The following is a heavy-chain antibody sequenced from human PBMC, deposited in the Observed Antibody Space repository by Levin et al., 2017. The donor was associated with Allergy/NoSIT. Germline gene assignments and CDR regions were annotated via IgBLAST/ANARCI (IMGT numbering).Heavy chain of an antibody. CDR2: IYYSGST. CDR3: ARDLLMVRGVNEV. D-gene: IGHD3-10*01. CDR1: GGSISSGDYY. J-gene: IGHJ4*02. Sequence: SETLSLTCTVSGGSISSGDYYWSWIRQPPGKGLEWIGYIYYSGSTYYNPSLKSRVTISVDTSKNQFSLKLSSVTAADTAVYYCARDLLMVRGVNEVWGQGTLVTVSS. V-gene: IGHV4-30-4*01.